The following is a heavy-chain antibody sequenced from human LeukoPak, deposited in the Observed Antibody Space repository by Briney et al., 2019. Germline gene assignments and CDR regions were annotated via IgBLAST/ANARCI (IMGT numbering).Heavy chain of an antibody. V-gene: IGHV1-2*02. CDR2: INPNSGGT. J-gene: IGHJ4*02. Sequence: ASVKVSCKASGYTFTDYYMHWVRQAPGQGLEWMGWINPNSGGTDYAQKFQGRVTMTRDTSITTAYMELSRLRSDDTAVYYYATPRERRFTRVDYWGQGTLVTVSS. D-gene: IGHD3-3*01. CDR3: ATPRERRFTRVDY. CDR1: GYTFTDYY.